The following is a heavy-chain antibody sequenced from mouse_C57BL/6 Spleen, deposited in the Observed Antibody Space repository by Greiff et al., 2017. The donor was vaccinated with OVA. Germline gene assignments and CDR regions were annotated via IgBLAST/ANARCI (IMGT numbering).Heavy chain of an antibody. Sequence: VKVVESGAELVRPGTSVKVSCKASGYAFTNYLIEWVKQRPGQGLEWIGVINPGSGGTNYNEKFKGKATLTADKSSSTAYMQLSSLTSEDSAVYFCARSRATMVTTGGFAYWGQGTLVTVSA. CDR2: INPGSGGT. D-gene: IGHD2-2*01. J-gene: IGHJ3*01. CDR3: ARSRATMVTTGGFAY. V-gene: IGHV1-54*01. CDR1: GYAFTNYL.